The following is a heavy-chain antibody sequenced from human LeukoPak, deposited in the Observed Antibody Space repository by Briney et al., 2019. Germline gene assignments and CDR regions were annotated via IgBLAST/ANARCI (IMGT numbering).Heavy chain of an antibody. V-gene: IGHV3-7*04. CDR1: GFTFSRYW. J-gene: IGHJ4*02. D-gene: IGHD3-22*01. CDR3: ARGEYYYDGGY. CDR2: IKEDGSEK. Sequence: GGSLRLSCAASGFTFSRYWMSWVRQAPGKRLKWVANIKEDGSEKYYVDSVKGRFTISRDNAKNSLFLQMNSLRAEETAVYYCARGEYYYDGGYWGQGTLVTVSS.